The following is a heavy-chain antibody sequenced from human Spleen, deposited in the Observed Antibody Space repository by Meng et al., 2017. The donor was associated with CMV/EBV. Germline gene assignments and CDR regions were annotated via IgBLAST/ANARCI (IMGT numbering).Heavy chain of an antibody. CDR1: GFIFSKYA. Sequence: GGSLRLSCVASGFIFSKYAMTWVRQAPGKGLEWVSGISGSGGSTYYADSVKGRFIISRDNSKNTLYLQVNSLRPEDTAVYYCAREQQPTRPGDYYGLDVWGQGTTVTVSS. CDR3: AREQQPTRPGDYYGLDV. D-gene: IGHD7-27*01. V-gene: IGHV3-23*01. J-gene: IGHJ6*02. CDR2: ISGSGGST.